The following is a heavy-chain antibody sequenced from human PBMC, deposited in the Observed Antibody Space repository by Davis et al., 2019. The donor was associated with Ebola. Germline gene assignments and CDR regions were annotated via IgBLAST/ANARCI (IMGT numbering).Heavy chain of an antibody. CDR2: IYYSGST. CDR1: GGSISSYY. CDR3: ARSGYYYDSSGYYVDYFDY. Sequence: SETLSLTCTVSGGSISSYYWSWIRQPPGKGLEWIGYIYYSGSTNYNPSLKSRVTISVDTSKNQFSLKLSSVTAADTAVYYCARSGYYYDSSGYYVDYFDYWGQGTLVTVSS. D-gene: IGHD3-22*01. V-gene: IGHV4-59*01. J-gene: IGHJ4*02.